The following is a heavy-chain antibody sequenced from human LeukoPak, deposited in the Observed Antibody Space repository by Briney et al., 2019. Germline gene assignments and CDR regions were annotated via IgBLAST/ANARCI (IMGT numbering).Heavy chain of an antibody. CDR1: GGSISSGSYY. Sequence: PSQTLSLTCTVSGGSISSGSYYWSWIRQPAGKGLEWIGRIYTSGSTNYNPSLKSRVTISVDTSKNQFSLKLSSVTAADTAVYYCARDRGYSYGTRTWGQGTLVTVSS. D-gene: IGHD5-18*01. CDR2: IYTSGST. J-gene: IGHJ5*02. CDR3: ARDRGYSYGTRT. V-gene: IGHV4-61*02.